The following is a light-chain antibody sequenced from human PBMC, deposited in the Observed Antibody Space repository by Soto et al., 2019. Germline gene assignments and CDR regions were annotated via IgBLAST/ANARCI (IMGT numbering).Light chain of an antibody. CDR3: SSYTSSSTPLV. J-gene: IGLJ1*01. CDR1: SSDVGDYDF. V-gene: IGLV2-14*01. CDR2: EVT. Sequence: QSVLTQPASVSGSPGQSINISCTGASSDVGDYDFVSWYLQHPGKVPKLIIYEVTKRPSGVSDRFSGSKSGNTASLTISGLQAEDEADYYCSSYTSSSTPLVFGTGTKVTVL.